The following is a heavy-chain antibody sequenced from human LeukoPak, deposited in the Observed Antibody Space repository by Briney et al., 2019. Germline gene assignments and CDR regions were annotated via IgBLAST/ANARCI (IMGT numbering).Heavy chain of an antibody. V-gene: IGHV4-34*01. Sequence: PSETLSLTCAVYGGSFIGYYWSWIRQPPGKGLEWIGEINHSGSTNYNPSLKSRVTISVDTSKNQFSLKLSSVTAADTAVYYCARARYDFWSDRWGDYYMDVWGKGTTVTVSS. J-gene: IGHJ6*03. CDR3: ARARYDFWSDRWGDYYMDV. D-gene: IGHD3-3*01. CDR1: GGSFIGYY. CDR2: INHSGST.